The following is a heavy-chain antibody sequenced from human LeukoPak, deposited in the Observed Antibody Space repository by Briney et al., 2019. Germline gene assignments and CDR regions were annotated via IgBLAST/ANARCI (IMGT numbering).Heavy chain of an antibody. CDR3: ARDIYDSSGYAFDY. Sequence: GVSLRLSCAASGFTVSAYAMAWVRQAPGKGLEWVAVISYDGSNKYYADSVKGRFTISRDNSKNTLYLQMNSLRAEDTAVYYCARDIYDSSGYAFDYWGQGTLVTVSS. D-gene: IGHD3-22*01. J-gene: IGHJ4*02. CDR1: GFTVSAYA. V-gene: IGHV3-30-3*01. CDR2: ISYDGSNK.